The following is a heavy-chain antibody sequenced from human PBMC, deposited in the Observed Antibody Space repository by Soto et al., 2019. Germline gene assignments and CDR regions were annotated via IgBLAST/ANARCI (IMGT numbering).Heavy chain of an antibody. V-gene: IGHV3-66*01. CDR3: ARCLGFCSGGSCHRAVDGMDV. J-gene: IGHJ6*02. Sequence: GGSLRLSCAASGFTVSSNYMSWVRQAPGKGLEWVSVIYSGGSTYYPGSVKGRFTISRENAKNSLYLQMNSLRAGDTAVYYCARCLGFCSGGSCHRAVDGMDVWGQGPTVTVSS. CDR1: GFTVSSNY. CDR2: IYSGGST. D-gene: IGHD2-15*01.